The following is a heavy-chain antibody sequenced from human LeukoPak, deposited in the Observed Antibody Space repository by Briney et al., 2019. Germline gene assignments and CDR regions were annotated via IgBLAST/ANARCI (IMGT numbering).Heavy chain of an antibody. CDR3: ARDIVVVPATGGGMENWFDP. J-gene: IGHJ5*02. D-gene: IGHD2-2*01. Sequence: SETLSLTCTVSGGSISSYYWSWIRQPAGKGLEWIGRIYTSGSTNYNPSLKSRVTMSVDTSKNQFSLKLSSVTAADTAVYYCARDIVVVPATGGGMENWFDPWGQGTLVTVSS. CDR2: IYTSGST. CDR1: GGSISSYY. V-gene: IGHV4-4*07.